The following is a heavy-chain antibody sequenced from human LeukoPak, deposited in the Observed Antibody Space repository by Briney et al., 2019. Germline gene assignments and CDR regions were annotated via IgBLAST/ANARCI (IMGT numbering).Heavy chain of an antibody. CDR2: INAGNGNT. Sequence: ASVKVSCKASGYTFTIYATHWVRQAPGQSLEWMGWINAGNGNTKYSQKFQDRVTITRDTSASTAYMELSSLRSEDTAVYYCARGGETTWVDYWGQGTLVTVSS. CDR3: ARGGETTWVDY. J-gene: IGHJ4*02. V-gene: IGHV1-3*01. CDR1: GYTFTIYA. D-gene: IGHD1-14*01.